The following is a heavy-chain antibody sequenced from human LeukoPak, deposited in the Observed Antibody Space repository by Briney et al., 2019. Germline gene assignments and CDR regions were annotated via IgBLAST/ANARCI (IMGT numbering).Heavy chain of an antibody. CDR2: IYYSGST. V-gene: IGHV4-59*01. CDR1: GGSISSYY. J-gene: IGHJ5*02. D-gene: IGHD2-2*01. Sequence: SETLSLTCTVSGGSISSYYWSWIRQPPGKGLEWIGYIYYSGSTNYNPSLKSRVTISVVTSKNQFSLKLSSVTAADTAVYYCASTNPSDWFDPWGQGTLVTVSS. CDR3: ASTNPSDWFDP.